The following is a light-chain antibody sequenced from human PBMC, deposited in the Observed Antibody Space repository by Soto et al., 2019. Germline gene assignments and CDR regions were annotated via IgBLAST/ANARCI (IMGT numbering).Light chain of an antibody. CDR3: SSYTSSSTPRV. V-gene: IGLV2-14*01. CDR2: EVS. J-gene: IGLJ1*01. Sequence: QSALTQPASVSGSPGQSITISCTGTSSDVGAYNSVSWYQQHPGKAPKLMIYEVSNRPSGVSNRFSGSKSGNTASLTISGLQAEDEADYYCSSYTSSSTPRVFGTGTKLTVL. CDR1: SSDVGAYNS.